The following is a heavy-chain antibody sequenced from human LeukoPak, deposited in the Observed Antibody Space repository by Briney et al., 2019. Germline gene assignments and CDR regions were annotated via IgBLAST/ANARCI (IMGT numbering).Heavy chain of an antibody. CDR1: GYTFTSYG. CDR3: ARARRDRAGNFDL. CDR2: ISVYNGKT. V-gene: IGHV1-18*01. Sequence: ASVKVSCKASGYTFTSYGVSWVRQAPGQGLEWMGWISVYNGKTNYAQKLQGRVTMTTDISTSTAYMELSSLRSEDTAVYYCARARRDRAGNFDLWGRGTLVTVSS. D-gene: IGHD6-13*01. J-gene: IGHJ2*01.